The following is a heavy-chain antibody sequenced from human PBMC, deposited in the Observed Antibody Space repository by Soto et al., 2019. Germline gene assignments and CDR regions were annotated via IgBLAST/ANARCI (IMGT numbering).Heavy chain of an antibody. CDR2: ISGSGGST. Sequence: LRLSCAASGFTFSSYAMSWVRQAPGKGLEWVSAISGSGGSTYYADSVKGRFTISRDNSKNTLYLQMNSLRAEDTAVYYCAKDVGSGSYGYYYYAMDVWGQGTTVTVSS. CDR1: GFTFSSYA. D-gene: IGHD5-18*01. CDR3: AKDVGSGSYGYYYYAMDV. V-gene: IGHV3-23*01. J-gene: IGHJ6*02.